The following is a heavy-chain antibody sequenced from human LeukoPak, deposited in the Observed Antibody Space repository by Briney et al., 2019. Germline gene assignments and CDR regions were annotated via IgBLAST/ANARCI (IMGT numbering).Heavy chain of an antibody. D-gene: IGHD6-13*01. CDR1: GGSISSYY. CDR3: TRLKPGIAAADY. V-gene: IGHV4-59*04. CDR2: IYHSGST. Sequence: PSETLSLTCTVSGGSISSYYWSWIRQPPGKGLEWIGYIYHSGSTYYNPSLESRVTISVDRSKNQFSLKLSSVTAADTAVYYCTRLKPGIAAADYWGQGTLVTVSS. J-gene: IGHJ4*02.